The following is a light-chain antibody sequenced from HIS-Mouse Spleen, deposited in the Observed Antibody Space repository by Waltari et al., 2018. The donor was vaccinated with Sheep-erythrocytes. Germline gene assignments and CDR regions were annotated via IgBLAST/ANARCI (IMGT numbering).Light chain of an antibody. Sequence: DIVMTQSPDSLAVSLGERATINCKSSQSVLYSSNNKKYLAWYQQKPGQPPKLLIYWASTRESGVPDRFSGSGSGTDFTLTISSLQAEDVAVYYCQHYYSTPLTFGGGTKVEIK. V-gene: IGKV4-1*01. CDR1: QSVLYSSNNKKY. CDR3: QHYYSTPLT. CDR2: WAS. J-gene: IGKJ4*01.